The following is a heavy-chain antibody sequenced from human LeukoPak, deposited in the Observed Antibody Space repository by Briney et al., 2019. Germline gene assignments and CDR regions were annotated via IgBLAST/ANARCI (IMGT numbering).Heavy chain of an antibody. J-gene: IGHJ3*01. D-gene: IGHD6-19*01. CDR3: AKVDSSGWYPDDAFDV. V-gene: IGHV3-23*01. Sequence: GGSLRPSCAASGFSFSSYAMSWVRQAPGKGLEWVSSISVSGADIYYADSVKGRLTTSRDKSKNTLYLQMTSLRAEDTAVYYCAKVDSSGWYPDDAFDVWGQGTTVTVS. CDR1: GFSFSSYA. CDR2: ISVSGADI.